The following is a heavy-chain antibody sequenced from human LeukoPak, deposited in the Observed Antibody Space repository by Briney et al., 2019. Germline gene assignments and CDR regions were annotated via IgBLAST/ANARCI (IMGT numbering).Heavy chain of an antibody. CDR3: ATDESNSFFF. V-gene: IGHV3-15*01. J-gene: IGHJ4*02. D-gene: IGHD2/OR15-2a*01. Sequence: GGSLRLSCAASGFSFTDAWMSWDRQAPGKGLEWVGRITSKTDGGITDSAAPVKGRFTVSRDDSKNTLFLQMSSLRTEDTAVYYCATDESNSFFFWGQGTLVTVSS. CDR1: GFSFTDAW. CDR2: ITSKTDGGIT.